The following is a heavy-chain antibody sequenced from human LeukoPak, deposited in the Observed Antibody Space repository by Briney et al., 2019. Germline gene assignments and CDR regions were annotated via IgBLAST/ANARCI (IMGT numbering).Heavy chain of an antibody. CDR3: ARDSEVRRNLWHY. CDR1: GGTFSSYA. V-gene: IGHV1-69*13. CDR2: IIPIFGTA. Sequence: ASVKVSCKASGGTFSSYAISWVRQAPGQGLEWMGGIIPIFGTANYAQKFQGRVTITADESTSTVYMELSSLRSEDTAVYYCARDSEVRRNLWHYWGQGTLVTVSS. J-gene: IGHJ4*02. D-gene: IGHD3-10*01.